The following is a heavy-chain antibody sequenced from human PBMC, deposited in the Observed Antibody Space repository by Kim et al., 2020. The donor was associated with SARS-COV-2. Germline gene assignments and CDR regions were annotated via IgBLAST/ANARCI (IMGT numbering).Heavy chain of an antibody. J-gene: IGHJ6*03. Sequence: GGSLRLSCVATGFPFSSYAMTWVRQAPGKGLEWISCLFGGGHGRVYADSVKGRFTISRDNSKNPVFLEMTSLRTEDTATYYCAKQAGWNVDLYYMDAWGKGTTVAVSS. CDR3: AKQAGWNVDLYYMDA. CDR2: LFGGGHGR. V-gene: IGHV3-23*01. D-gene: IGHD1-1*01. CDR1: GFPFSSYA.